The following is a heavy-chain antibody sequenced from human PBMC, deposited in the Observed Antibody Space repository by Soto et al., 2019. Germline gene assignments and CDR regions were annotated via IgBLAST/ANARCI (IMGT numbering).Heavy chain of an antibody. Sequence: SVKVACKASCGTFSSYAISWVRQAPGQGLEWMGGIIPIFVTANYAQTFQGRVTITADESTSTAYMELSSMRSEDTAVYYCAREGYSSGWTQRYYYYGMDAWGQGTTVTVSS. CDR1: CGTFSSYA. CDR2: IIPIFVTA. V-gene: IGHV1-69*13. J-gene: IGHJ6*02. D-gene: IGHD6-19*01. CDR3: AREGYSSGWTQRYYYYGMDA.